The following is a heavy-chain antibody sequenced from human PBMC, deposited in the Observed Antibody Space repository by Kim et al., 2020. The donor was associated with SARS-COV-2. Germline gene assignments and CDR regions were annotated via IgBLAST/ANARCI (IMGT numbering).Heavy chain of an antibody. V-gene: IGHV4-39*02. CDR1: GGSISSSSYY. CDR3: AREVSGYYGSGSERTYFDY. D-gene: IGHD3-10*01. CDR2: IYYSGST. Sequence: SETLSLTCTVSGGSISSSSYYWGWIRQPPGKGLEWIGSIYYSGSTYYNPSLKSRVTISVDTSKNQFSLKLSSVTAADTAVYYCAREVSGYYGSGSERTYFDYWGQGTLVTVSS. J-gene: IGHJ4*02.